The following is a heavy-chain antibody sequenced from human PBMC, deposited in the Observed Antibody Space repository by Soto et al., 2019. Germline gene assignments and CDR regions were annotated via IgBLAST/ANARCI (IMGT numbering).Heavy chain of an antibody. Sequence: QVQLVQSGAEVKKPGSSVKVSCKASGGTFSSYAISWVRQAPGQGLEWMGGIIHIFGTANYAQKFQGRVTLTADESTSTAYMELSSLRCEDTALYYCAVSSDGYNCADYWGQGTLVTGSS. V-gene: IGHV1-69*01. D-gene: IGHD5-12*01. CDR3: AVSSDGYNCADY. J-gene: IGHJ4*02. CDR1: GGTFSSYA. CDR2: IIHIFGTA.